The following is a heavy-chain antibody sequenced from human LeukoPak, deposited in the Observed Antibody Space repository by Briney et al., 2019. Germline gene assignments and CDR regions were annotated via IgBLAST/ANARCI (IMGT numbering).Heavy chain of an antibody. J-gene: IGHJ5*02. D-gene: IGHD6-19*01. CDR2: IYHSGST. CDR1: GGSITSYY. CDR3: ARAGYSSGWYANNWFDP. V-gene: IGHV4-59*08. Sequence: SETLSLTCTVSGGSITSYYWSWVRQPPGKGLEWIGYIYHSGSTNYNPPLKSRVTISVETSKNQFSLRLRSVTAADTAVYYCARAGYSSGWYANNWFDPWGQGTLVTVSS.